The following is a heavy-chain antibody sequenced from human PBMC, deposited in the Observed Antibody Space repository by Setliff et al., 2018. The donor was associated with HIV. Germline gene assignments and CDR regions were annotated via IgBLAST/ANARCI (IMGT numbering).Heavy chain of an antibody. V-gene: IGHV3-53*01. Sequence: GGSLRLSCAASGFNVSSNYMSWVRQAPGKGLECVSVIYSNGETYHADSVKGRFTISRDNSMDTLYLQMNSLRVEDTAVYYCAKEGWIQLWLMGGYFDYWGQGTLVTVSS. J-gene: IGHJ4*02. CDR3: AKEGWIQLWLMGGYFDY. CDR1: GFNVSSNY. D-gene: IGHD5-18*01. CDR2: IYSNGET.